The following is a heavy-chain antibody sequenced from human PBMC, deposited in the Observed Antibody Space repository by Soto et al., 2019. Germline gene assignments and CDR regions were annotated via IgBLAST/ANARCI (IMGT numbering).Heavy chain of an antibody. CDR3: ARDQTGITTAGGGRIDR. J-gene: IGHJ5*02. V-gene: IGHV3-30-3*01. Sequence: GGSLRLCCAASGFTFSTHAMHWVRQAPGKGLECVAIVSFDGSNKYYADSVKGRFTISRDNSKNTLYLQMSGLTPEDTAFYYCARDQTGITTAGGGRIDRWGQGTLVTVSS. CDR2: VSFDGSNK. D-gene: IGHD6-13*01. CDR1: GFTFSTHA.